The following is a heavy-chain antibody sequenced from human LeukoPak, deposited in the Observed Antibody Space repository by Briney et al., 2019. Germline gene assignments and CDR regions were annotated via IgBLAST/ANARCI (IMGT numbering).Heavy chain of an antibody. CDR3: AKDSIAVAYLLPPA. Sequence: GGSLRLSCAASGFTFSSYWMSWVRQAPGKGLEWVANIKQDGSEKYYVDSVKGRFTISRDNAKNSLYLQMNSLRAEDTAVYYCAKDSIAVAYLLPPAWGQGTLVTVSS. CDR2: IKQDGSEK. J-gene: IGHJ5*02. V-gene: IGHV3-7*01. CDR1: GFTFSSYW. D-gene: IGHD6-19*01.